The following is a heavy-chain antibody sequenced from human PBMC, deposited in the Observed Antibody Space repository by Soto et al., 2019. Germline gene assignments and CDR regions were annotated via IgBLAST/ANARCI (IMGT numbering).Heavy chain of an antibody. J-gene: IGHJ5*02. V-gene: IGHV1-46*02. CDR1: TYTYNTHY. Sequence: ASVKVSCKSSTYTYNTHYIHWVRQAPGQGLEWVGVINPSVGSTNYAQKFQGRVTMTRDTSTSTVYMELSSLRSEDTAVYYCARGYCSGGSCPRGNWFDPLGQGTRVTVSP. D-gene: IGHD2-15*01. CDR3: ARGYCSGGSCPRGNWFDP. CDR2: INPSVGST.